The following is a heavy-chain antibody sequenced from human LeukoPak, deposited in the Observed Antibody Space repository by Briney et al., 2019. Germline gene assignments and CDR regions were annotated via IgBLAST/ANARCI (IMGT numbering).Heavy chain of an antibody. CDR3: ARDRDYGDTGVDY. CDR1: GFTFSSYS. CDR2: ISSSSSYI. J-gene: IGHJ4*02. Sequence: GGSLRLSCAASGFTFSSYSMNWVRQAPGKGLEWVSSISSSSSYIYYADSVKGRFTISRDNSKNTLYLQMNSLRAEDTAVYYCARDRDYGDTGVDYWGQGTLVTVSS. V-gene: IGHV3-21*01. D-gene: IGHD4-17*01.